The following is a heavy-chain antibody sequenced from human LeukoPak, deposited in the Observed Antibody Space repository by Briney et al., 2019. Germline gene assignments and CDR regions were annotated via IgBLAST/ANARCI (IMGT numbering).Heavy chain of an antibody. Sequence: AASVKVSCKASGYTFTSYDINWVRQATGQGLEWMGWMNPNSGNTGYAQKFQGRVTITRNTSISTAYMELSSLRSEDTAVYYCARRYGAYFWNSSFDYWGQGTLVTVSS. CDR1: GYTFTSYD. CDR2: MNPNSGNT. J-gene: IGHJ4*02. D-gene: IGHD3-3*01. V-gene: IGHV1-8*03. CDR3: ARRYGAYFWNSSFDY.